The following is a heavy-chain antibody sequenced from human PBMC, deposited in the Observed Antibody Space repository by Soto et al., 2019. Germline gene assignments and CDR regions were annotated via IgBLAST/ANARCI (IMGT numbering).Heavy chain of an antibody. Sequence: QVQLVQSGAEVKKPGSSVKVSCKASGGTYNNFPISWVRQAPGQGLEWMGGFIPAFGTANYAQRFQGRVTITADESTRTAYMELSSLRSEDTAVYYCARGSSSWNNWFGHWGQGTLVTVSS. D-gene: IGHD6-13*01. CDR2: FIPAFGTA. CDR1: GGTYNNFP. CDR3: ARGSSSWNNWFGH. V-gene: IGHV1-69*01. J-gene: IGHJ5*02.